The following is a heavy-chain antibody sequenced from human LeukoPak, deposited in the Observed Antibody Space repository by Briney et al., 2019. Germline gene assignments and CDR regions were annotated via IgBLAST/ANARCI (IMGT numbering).Heavy chain of an antibody. CDR2: ISGSGGST. D-gene: IGHD2-15*01. CDR3: AEEYCSGGSCYSNWFDP. CDR1: GFTFSSYA. V-gene: IGHV3-23*01. Sequence: GGSLRLSCAASGFTFSSYAMSWVRQAPGKGLEWVSAISGSGGSTYYADSVKGRFTISRDNSKNTLYLQMNSLRAEDTAVYYCAEEYCSGGSCYSNWFDPWGQGTLVTVSS. J-gene: IGHJ5*02.